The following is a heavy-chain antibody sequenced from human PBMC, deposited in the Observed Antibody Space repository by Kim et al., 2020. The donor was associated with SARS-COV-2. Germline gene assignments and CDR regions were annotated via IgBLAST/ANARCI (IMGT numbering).Heavy chain of an antibody. CDR2: T. D-gene: IGHD4-17*01. Sequence: TYYNPSRRSRVTISVDKAKNQFSLRLTSVTAADRAVYYCARRNGDYHIDYWGQGTLVTVSS. CDR3: ARRNGDYHIDY. J-gene: IGHJ4*02. V-gene: IGHV4-39*01.